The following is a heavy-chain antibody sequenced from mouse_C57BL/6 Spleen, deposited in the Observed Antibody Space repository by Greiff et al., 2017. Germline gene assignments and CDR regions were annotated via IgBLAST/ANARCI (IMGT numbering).Heavy chain of an antibody. CDR3: TRDMGGRDY. D-gene: IGHD1-1*02. CDR2: IDPETGGT. V-gene: IGHV1-15*01. J-gene: IGHJ2*01. Sequence: VQLQQSGAELVRPGASVTLSCKASGYTFTDYEMHWVKQTPVHGLEWIGAIDPETGGTAYNQKFKGKAILTADKSSSTAYMELRSLTSEDSAVYYCTRDMGGRDYWGQGTTLPVSS. CDR1: GYTFTDYE.